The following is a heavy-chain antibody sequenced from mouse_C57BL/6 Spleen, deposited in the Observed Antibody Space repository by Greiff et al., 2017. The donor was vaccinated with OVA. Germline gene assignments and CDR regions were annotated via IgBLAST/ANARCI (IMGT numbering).Heavy chain of an antibody. V-gene: IGHV1-26*01. CDR2: INPNNGGT. CDR1: GYTFTDYY. Sequence: VQLQQSGPELVKPGASVKISCKASGYTFTDYYMNWVKQSHGKSLEWIGDINPNNGGTSYNQKFKGKATLTVDKSSSTAYMELRSLTSEDSAVYYCARFPRAMDYWGQGTSVTVSS. CDR3: ARFPRAMDY. J-gene: IGHJ4*01.